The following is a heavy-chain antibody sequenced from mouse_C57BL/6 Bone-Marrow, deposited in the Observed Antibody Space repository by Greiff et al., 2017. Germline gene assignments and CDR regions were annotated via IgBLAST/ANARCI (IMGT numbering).Heavy chain of an antibody. CDR3: ARLEFDGSSGDWYFDV. CDR1: GYTFTSYD. D-gene: IGHD1-1*01. CDR2: IYPRDGST. J-gene: IGHJ1*03. Sequence: VMLVESGPELVKPGASVKLSCKASGYTFTSYDINWVKQRPGQGLEWIGWIYPRDGSTKYNEKLKGKATLTVDTSSSTAYMELHSLTTEDSAVYFCARLEFDGSSGDWYFDVWGTGTTVTVSS. V-gene: IGHV1-85*01.